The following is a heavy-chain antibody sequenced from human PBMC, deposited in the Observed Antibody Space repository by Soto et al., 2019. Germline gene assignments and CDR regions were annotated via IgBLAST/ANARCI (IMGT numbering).Heavy chain of an antibody. J-gene: IGHJ3*02. CDR3: AVLHSSSWYSGPAYKNDAFDI. CDR1: GFTFSDYY. D-gene: IGHD6-13*01. Sequence: PRGSLRLSCAASGFTFSDYYMSWIRQAPGKGLEWVSYISSSGSTIYYADSVKGRFTISRDNAKNSLYLQMNSLRADDTAVYSCAVLHSSSWYSGPAYKNDAFDIWGQGTMVTVS. V-gene: IGHV3-11*01. CDR2: ISSSGSTI.